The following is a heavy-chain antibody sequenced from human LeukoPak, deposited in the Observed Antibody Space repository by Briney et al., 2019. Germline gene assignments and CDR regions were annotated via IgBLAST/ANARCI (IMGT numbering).Heavy chain of an antibody. CDR2: IRYDGSNK. CDR3: AKGNSRYFDY. D-gene: IGHD4-23*01. J-gene: IGHJ4*02. V-gene: IGHV3-30*02. CDR1: GFTFSSYG. Sequence: PGGSLRLSCAASGFTFSSYGMHWVRQAPGKGLEWVAFIRYDGSNKYYADSVKSRFTISRDNSKNTLYLQMNSLRAEDTAVYYCAKGNSRYFDYWGQGTLVTVSS.